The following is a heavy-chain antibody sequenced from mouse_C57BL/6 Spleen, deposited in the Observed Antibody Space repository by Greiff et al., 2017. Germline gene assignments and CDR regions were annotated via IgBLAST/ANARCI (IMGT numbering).Heavy chain of an antibody. J-gene: IGHJ4*01. D-gene: IGHD2-12*01. CDR2: IGPGSGST. Sequence: QVQLQQSGAELVKPGASVKISCKASGYTFTDYYINWVKQRPGQGLEWIGKIGPGSGSTYYNEKFKGKATLNADKSSSTAYMQLSSLTSEDSAVYFCARSYYSPTPYYAMDYWGQGTSVTVSS. CDR3: ARSYYSPTPYYAMDY. CDR1: GYTFTDYY. V-gene: IGHV1-77*01.